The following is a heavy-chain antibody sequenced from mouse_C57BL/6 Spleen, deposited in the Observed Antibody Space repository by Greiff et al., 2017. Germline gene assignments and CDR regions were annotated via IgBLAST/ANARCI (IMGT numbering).Heavy chain of an antibody. V-gene: IGHV1-74*01. D-gene: IGHD2-1*01. J-gene: IGHJ1*03. CDR2: IHPSDSDT. CDR3: AIRQSGNLYWYFDV. Sequence: QVQLKQPGAELVKPGASVKVSCKASGYTFTSYWMHWVKQRPGQGLEWIGRIHPSDSDTNYNQKFKGKATLTVDKSSSTAYMQLSSLTSEDSAVYYCAIRQSGNLYWYFDVWGTGTTVTVSS. CDR1: GYTFTSYW.